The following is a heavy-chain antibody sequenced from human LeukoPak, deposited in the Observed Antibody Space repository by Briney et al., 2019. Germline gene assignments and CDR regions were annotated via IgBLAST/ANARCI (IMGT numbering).Heavy chain of an antibody. Sequence: GASVKVSCKASGYTFTGYYMHWVRQAPGQGLEWMGWINPKSGGTNYAQKFQGRVTMTRDTSIHTAYMELSRLRSDDTAVYYCAREEYGFDPWGQGTLVTVSP. J-gene: IGHJ5*02. CDR1: GYTFTGYY. CDR2: INPKSGGT. D-gene: IGHD2-2*01. CDR3: AREEYGFDP. V-gene: IGHV1-2*02.